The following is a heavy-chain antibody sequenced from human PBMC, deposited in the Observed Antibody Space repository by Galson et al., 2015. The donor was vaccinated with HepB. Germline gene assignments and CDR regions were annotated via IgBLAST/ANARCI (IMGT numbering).Heavy chain of an antibody. CDR3: ARVEWELGGVYYMDV. V-gene: IGHV3-48*04. D-gene: IGHD1-26*01. CDR2: ISSSSSSK. Sequence: SLRLSCAASGFTFSSYSMNWVRQAPGKGLEWVSYISSSSSSKYFADSVKGRFSIFRDNAKNSLYLQVSSLRAEDTAVYYCARVEWELGGVYYMDVWGKGTTVTVSS. J-gene: IGHJ6*03. CDR1: GFTFSSYS.